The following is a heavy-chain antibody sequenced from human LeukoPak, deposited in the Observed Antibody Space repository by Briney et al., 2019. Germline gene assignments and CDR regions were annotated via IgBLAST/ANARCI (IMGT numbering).Heavy chain of an antibody. J-gene: IGHJ4*02. Sequence: SETLSLTCTASGGSISTYYWSWIRQPPGKGLEWIGFIYYRGTTNYNPSLKSRVTMSVDTSKNQFSLKLSSVTAADTAVYYCARVDLYSIDYWGQGTLVTVSS. V-gene: IGHV4-59*12. D-gene: IGHD6-13*01. CDR3: ARVDLYSIDY. CDR1: GGSISTYY. CDR2: IYYRGTT.